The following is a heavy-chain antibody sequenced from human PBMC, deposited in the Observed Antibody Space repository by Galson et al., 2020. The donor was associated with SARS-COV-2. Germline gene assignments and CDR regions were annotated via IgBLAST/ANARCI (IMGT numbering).Heavy chain of an antibody. CDR3: ARDLRYFDWLFHSYYYYYGMDV. J-gene: IGHJ6*02. CDR2: ISYDGSNK. CDR1: GFTFSSYG. D-gene: IGHD3-9*01. Sequence: GESLKISCAASGFTFSSYGMHWVRQAPGKGLEWVAVISYDGSNKYYADSVKRRFTISRDNSKNTLYLQMNSLRAEDTAVYYCARDLRYFDWLFHSYYYYYGMDVWGQGTTVTVSS. V-gene: IGHV3-30*03.